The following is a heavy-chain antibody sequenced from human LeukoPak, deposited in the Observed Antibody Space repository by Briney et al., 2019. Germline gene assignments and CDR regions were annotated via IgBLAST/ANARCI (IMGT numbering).Heavy chain of an antibody. J-gene: IGHJ4*02. Sequence: PRGSLRLSCAASGFTFSSYWMSWVRQAPGKGLEWVANVKQDGSEKYYVDSVKGRFTISRDNAKNSLYLQMNSLRAEDTAVYYCARDQRYCSSSSCPWEPFDYWGQGTLVPVSS. CDR2: VKQDGSEK. CDR1: GFTFSSYW. V-gene: IGHV3-7*05. D-gene: IGHD2-2*01. CDR3: ARDQRYCSSSSCPWEPFDY.